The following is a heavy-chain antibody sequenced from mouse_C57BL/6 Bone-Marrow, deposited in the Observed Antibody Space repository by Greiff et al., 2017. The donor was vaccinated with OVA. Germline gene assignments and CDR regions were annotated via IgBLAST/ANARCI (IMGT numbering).Heavy chain of an antibody. CDR3: ARFDWAY. Sequence: VQLQQSGAELVKPGASVKLSCKASGYTFTSYWMQWVKQRPGQGLEWIGEIDPSDSYTNYNQKFKGKATLTVDTSSSTAYMQLSSLTSEDSAVYYCARFDWAYWGQGTLVTVSA. V-gene: IGHV1-50*01. J-gene: IGHJ3*01. CDR2: IDPSDSYT. D-gene: IGHD2-4*01. CDR1: GYTFTSYW.